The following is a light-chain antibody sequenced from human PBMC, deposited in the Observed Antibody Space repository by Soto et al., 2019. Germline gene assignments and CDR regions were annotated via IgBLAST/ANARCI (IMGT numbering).Light chain of an antibody. V-gene: IGKV1-9*01. Sequence: DIQLTQSPSFLSASVGDRVTITCRASQGMTSYLAWYQQKPGKAPKLLIYATSTLQSGVPSRFSGSGSGSEFTLTISSLQPEDFATYYCQQLNTYPFTFGPGTKVDI. J-gene: IGKJ3*01. CDR3: QQLNTYPFT. CDR2: ATS. CDR1: QGMTSY.